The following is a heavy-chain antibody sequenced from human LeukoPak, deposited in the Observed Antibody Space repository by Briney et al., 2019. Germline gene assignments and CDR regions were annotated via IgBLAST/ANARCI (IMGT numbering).Heavy chain of an antibody. D-gene: IGHD4-23*01. J-gene: IGHJ4*02. V-gene: IGHV4-4*09. Sequence: PSETLSLTCTVSGGSISSYYWSWIRQPPGKGLEWIGYIYTSGSTNYNPSLKSRVTISVDTSKNQFSLKPSSVTAADTAVYYCAGSYYGGNSGPFDYWGQGTLVTVSS. CDR1: GGSISSYY. CDR3: AGSYYGGNSGPFDY. CDR2: IYTSGST.